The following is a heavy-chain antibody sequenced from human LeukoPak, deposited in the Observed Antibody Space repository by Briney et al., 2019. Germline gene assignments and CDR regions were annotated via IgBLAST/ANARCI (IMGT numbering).Heavy chain of an antibody. J-gene: IGHJ4*02. CDR2: IDPNSGGT. CDR1: GYTFTDYY. V-gene: IGHV1-2*02. D-gene: IGHD3-10*01. CDR3: TRDATSAQGDY. Sequence: ASVKVSCKTSGYTFTDYYIHWVRQAPGQGLEWMGWIDPNSGGTNYAQKFQGRVTMTRDTSIRTVNMELSSLRSDDTAVYYCTRDATSAQGDYWGQGTLVTVSS.